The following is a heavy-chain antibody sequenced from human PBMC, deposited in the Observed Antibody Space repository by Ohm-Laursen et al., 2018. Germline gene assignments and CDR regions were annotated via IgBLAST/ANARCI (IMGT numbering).Heavy chain of an antibody. V-gene: IGHV4-59*01. CDR1: GGSISSYY. CDR2: IYYSGST. D-gene: IGHD6-13*01. J-gene: IGHJ4*02. Sequence: SETLSLTCTVSGGSISSYYWSWIRQPPGKGLEWIGYIYYSGSTNYNPSLKSRVTISVDTSKNQFSLKLSSVTAADTAVYYCARDRDSSSWPPAWDYWGQGTLVTVSS. CDR3: ARDRDSSSWPPAWDY.